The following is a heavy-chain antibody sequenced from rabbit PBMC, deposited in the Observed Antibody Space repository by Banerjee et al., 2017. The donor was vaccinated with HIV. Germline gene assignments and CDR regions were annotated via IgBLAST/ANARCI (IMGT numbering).Heavy chain of an antibody. J-gene: IGHJ6*01. D-gene: IGHD1-1*01. CDR3: ARFFPPDSAYYDL. CDR2: IWPGDGST. V-gene: IGHV1S40*01. Sequence: GCIWPGDGSTYYASWAKGRFTISKTSSTTVTLQMTSLTAADTATYFCARFFPPDSAYYDLWGQGTLVTVS.